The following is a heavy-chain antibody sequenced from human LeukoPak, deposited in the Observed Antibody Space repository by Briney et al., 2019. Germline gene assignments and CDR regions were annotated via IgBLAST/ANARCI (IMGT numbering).Heavy chain of an antibody. V-gene: IGHV3-15*01. CDR3: TRIGRFTGTTHYYYSAMDV. CDR1: GFTFSTYA. CDR2: ISSKPEGGTT. D-gene: IGHD1-7*01. Sequence: PGGSLRLSCAASGFTFSTYAMSWVRQAPGKGLEWVGRISSKPEGGTTDYAAPVKGRFTISRDDSKNTLSLQMNSLKIDDTAVYFCTRIGRFTGTTHYYYSAMDVWGQGTTVTVSS. J-gene: IGHJ6*02.